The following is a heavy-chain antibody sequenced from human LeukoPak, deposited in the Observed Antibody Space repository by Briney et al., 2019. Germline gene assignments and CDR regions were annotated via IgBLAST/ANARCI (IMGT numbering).Heavy chain of an antibody. CDR3: ARRDGYESFQH. CDR2: IYYSGST. V-gene: IGHV4-30-4*01. CDR1: GGSIRSGDYY. D-gene: IGHD5-24*01. Sequence: KPSETLPLTCTVSGGSIRSGDYYWSWIRQPPGKGLEWIGYIYYSGSTHYNPSLKSRVSISLDTSKNQFSLKLTSVTAADTAVYYCARRDGYESFQHWGQGTLVIVSS. J-gene: IGHJ1*01.